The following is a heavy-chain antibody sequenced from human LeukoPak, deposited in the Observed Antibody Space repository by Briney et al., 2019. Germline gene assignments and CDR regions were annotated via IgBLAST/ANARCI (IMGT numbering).Heavy chain of an antibody. V-gene: IGHV4-39*07. D-gene: IGHD1/OR15-1a*01. J-gene: IGHJ6*02. CDR1: GGSISSSRYY. Sequence: PSETLSLTCTVSGGSISSSRYYWGWIRQPPGKGLEWIGEIYLYGTTNYNPSFTSRVTMSVDRSRNQFSLKPTSVTAADTAVYYCARQKWEQQGRDYYFNGLDVWGPGTTVIVSS. CDR2: IYLYGTT. CDR3: ARQKWEQQGRDYYFNGLDV.